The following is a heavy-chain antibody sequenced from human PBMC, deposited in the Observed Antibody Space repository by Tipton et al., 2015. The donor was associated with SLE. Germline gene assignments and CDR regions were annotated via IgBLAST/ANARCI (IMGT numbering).Heavy chain of an antibody. CDR2: IYYSGST. J-gene: IGHJ3*02. D-gene: IGHD3-22*01. V-gene: IGHV4-59*01. CDR3: ARGHYYDSSGYPGAFDI. CDR1: GGSISSYY. Sequence: TLSLTCTVSGGSISSYYWSWIRQPPGKGLEWIGYIYYSGSTNYNPSLKSRVTISVDTSKNQFSLKLSSVTAADTAMYYCARGHYYDSSGYPGAFDIWGQGTMVTVSS.